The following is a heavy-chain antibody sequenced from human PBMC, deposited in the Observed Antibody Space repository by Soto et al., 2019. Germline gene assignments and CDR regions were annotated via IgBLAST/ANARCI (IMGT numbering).Heavy chain of an antibody. CDR1: GCAITSYP. CDR3: ARDMHAGFTHYFDP. V-gene: IGHV4-59*01. Sequence: PSETLSLPGLLAGCAITSYPWSLIPQVLGKGLEGFAYTAYTGNPNSNPSLKSRVTISMATSKNQVSLKLTSVTAADTAVYYCARDMHAGFTHYFDPWGQGTLVNVSS. J-gene: IGHJ5*02. CDR2: TAYTGNP. D-gene: IGHD1-26*01.